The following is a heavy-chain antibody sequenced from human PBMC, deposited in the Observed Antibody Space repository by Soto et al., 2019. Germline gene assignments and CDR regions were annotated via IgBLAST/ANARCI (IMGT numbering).Heavy chain of an antibody. CDR1: GGSFSRGGYY. D-gene: IGHD3-16*01. Sequence: QVQLQESGPGLVKPSQTLSLTCTVSGGSFSRGGYYWSWIRQHPGKGLEWIGYIYYSGNTSYNPSLKSRVIISVDTSENQCSLKLTSVTAADTAVYYCAREGALGNFEYWGQGTLVTVSS. CDR2: IYYSGNT. J-gene: IGHJ4*02. CDR3: AREGALGNFEY. V-gene: IGHV4-31*03.